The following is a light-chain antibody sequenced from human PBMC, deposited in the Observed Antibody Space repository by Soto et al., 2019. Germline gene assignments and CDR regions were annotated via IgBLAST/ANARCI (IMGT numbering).Light chain of an antibody. J-gene: IGKJ3*01. CDR1: QSISTY. V-gene: IGKV1-39*01. CDR2: AAS. CDR3: QQSYSSPLCT. Sequence: DIQMTQSPSSLSASVGNRVTITCRTSQSISTYLNWYQQKMGKAPNLLIYAASSLQSGVPSRFSGSGSGTHFTLTISSLQPEDFATYYCQQSYSSPLCTVGPGTKVYIK.